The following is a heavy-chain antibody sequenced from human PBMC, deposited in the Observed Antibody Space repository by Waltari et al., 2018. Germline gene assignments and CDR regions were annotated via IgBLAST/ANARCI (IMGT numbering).Heavy chain of an antibody. V-gene: IGHV4-38-2*01. D-gene: IGHD3-16*01. Sequence: QVQLQESGPGLVKASETLSLTCGVSGYFISSGYYWGWIRRPPGKGLEWIGSIIHSGSTSYNPSLKSRVTISVDTSKNQFTLNLNSVTAADTAVYYCVGVSNQWYFDLWGRGTLVSVSS. CDR2: IIHSGST. CDR1: GYFISSGYY. J-gene: IGHJ2*01. CDR3: VGVSNQWYFDL.